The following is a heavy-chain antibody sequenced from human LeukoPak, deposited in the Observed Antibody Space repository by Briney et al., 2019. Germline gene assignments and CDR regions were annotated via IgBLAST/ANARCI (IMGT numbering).Heavy chain of an antibody. V-gene: IGHV4-61*02. Sequence: SETLSLTCTVSGGSISSSSYYWSWIRQPAGKGLEWIGRIYTSGSTNYNPSLKSRVTMSVDTSKNQFSLKLSSVTAADTAVYYCARDRYYYDSSGYYRLFDYWGQGTLDTVSS. CDR3: ARDRYYYDSSGYYRLFDY. CDR2: IYTSGST. J-gene: IGHJ4*02. D-gene: IGHD3-22*01. CDR1: GGSISSSSYY.